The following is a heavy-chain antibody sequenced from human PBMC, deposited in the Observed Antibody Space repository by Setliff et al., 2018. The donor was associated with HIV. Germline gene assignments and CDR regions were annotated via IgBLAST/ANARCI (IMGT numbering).Heavy chain of an antibody. CDR2: IYNGGST. Sequence: GGSLRLSCAASGFTVSSNYMSWVRQAPGKGLEWVSVIYNGGSTYYTDSVKGRFTISRDNSKNTLYLQMNSLKTEDTAVYYCTTDDIVVVTAISGGIDYWGQGTLVTVSS. J-gene: IGHJ4*02. V-gene: IGHV3-53*01. CDR1: GFTVSSNY. D-gene: IGHD2-21*02. CDR3: TTDDIVVVTAISGGIDY.